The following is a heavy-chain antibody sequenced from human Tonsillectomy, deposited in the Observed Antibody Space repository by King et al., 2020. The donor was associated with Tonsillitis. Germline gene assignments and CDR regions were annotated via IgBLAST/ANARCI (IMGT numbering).Heavy chain of an antibody. J-gene: IGHJ6*03. V-gene: IGHV1-2*02. CDR2: VNPNSGDT. Sequence: VQLVESRAEVKKPGASVKVSCKASGYTFIDYYMHWVRQAPGQGLEWVGWVNPNSGDTNYAQKFQDRVTLTRDTSINIVYMELSRLGYDDTAVYYCARNGWNSYYSYYMDVWGIGTTVTVSS. CDR1: GYTFIDYY. D-gene: IGHD2-15*01. CDR3: ARNGWNSYYSYYMDV.